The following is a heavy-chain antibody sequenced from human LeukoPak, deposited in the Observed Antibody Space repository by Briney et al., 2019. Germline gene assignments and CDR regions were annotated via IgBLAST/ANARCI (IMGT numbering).Heavy chain of an antibody. D-gene: IGHD3-10*01. CDR2: ISSSSSTI. CDR3: ARSFGDY. CDR1: GFTFSSDS. Sequence: GGSLRLSCAASGFTFSSDSINWVRQAPGKGLEWVSYISSSSSTIYYADSVKGRFTISRDNAKNSLYLQMNSLRAEDAAVYYCARSFGDYWGQGTLVTVSS. J-gene: IGHJ4*02. V-gene: IGHV3-48*01.